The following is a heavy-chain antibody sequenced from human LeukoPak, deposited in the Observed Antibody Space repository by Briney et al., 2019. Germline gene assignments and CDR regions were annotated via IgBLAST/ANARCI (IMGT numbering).Heavy chain of an antibody. D-gene: IGHD6-19*01. Sequence: SETLSLTCTVSGGSISSSSHYWGWIRQPPGKGLEWIGSIYYSGRTYYNPSLKSRVTISVDTSKNQFSLKLSSVTAADTAVYYCARVASSEVSPLDAFDIWGQGTMVTVSS. V-gene: IGHV4-39*07. CDR1: GGSISSSSHY. J-gene: IGHJ3*02. CDR2: IYYSGRT. CDR3: ARVASSEVSPLDAFDI.